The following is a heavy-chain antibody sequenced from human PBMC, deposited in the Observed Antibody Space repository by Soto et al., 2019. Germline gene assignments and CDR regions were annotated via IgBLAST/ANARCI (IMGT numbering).Heavy chain of an antibody. J-gene: IGHJ4*02. CDR3: ARESEDLTSNFDY. V-gene: IGHV3-30*03. CDR1: GFAFSTYG. Sequence: PGGSLRLSCAATGFAFSTYGMHWVRQAPGKGLEWVAVISSVGTDKFYADSVKGRFTISRDNAKNSLYLEMNSLRAEDTAVYYCARESEDLTSNFDYRGQGTLVTVSS. CDR2: ISSVGTDK.